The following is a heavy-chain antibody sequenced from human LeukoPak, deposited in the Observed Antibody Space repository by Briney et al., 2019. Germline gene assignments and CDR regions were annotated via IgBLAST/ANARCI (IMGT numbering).Heavy chain of an antibody. CDR3: ARAYNWNSRAAFDI. CDR2: ISGSGGST. V-gene: IGHV3-23*01. CDR1: GFTFSSCA. J-gene: IGHJ3*02. Sequence: GGSLRLSCAASGFTFSSCAMSWVRQAPGKGLEWVSAISGSGGSTYYADSVKGRFTISRDNSKNTLYLQMNSLRAEDTAVYYCARAYNWNSRAAFDIWGQGTMVTVSS. D-gene: IGHD1-7*01.